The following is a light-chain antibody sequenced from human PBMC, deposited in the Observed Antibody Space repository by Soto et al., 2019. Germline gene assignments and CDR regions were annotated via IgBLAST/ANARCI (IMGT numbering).Light chain of an antibody. CDR2: DVS. V-gene: IGLV2-8*01. CDR1: SSDVGGCNY. CDR3: GSYAGNINYYV. Sequence: QSALTQPPSASGSPGQSVTISCTGTSSDVGGCNYVSWYQQHPGKAPKVLIYDVSKRPSGVPDRFSGSKSGNTASLTVSGLQAEDEAEYYCGSYAGNINYYVFGTGTKLTVL. J-gene: IGLJ1*01.